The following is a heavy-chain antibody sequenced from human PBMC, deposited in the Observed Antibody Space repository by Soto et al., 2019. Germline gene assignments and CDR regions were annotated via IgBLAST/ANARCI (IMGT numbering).Heavy chain of an antibody. J-gene: IGHJ4*02. CDR3: VGGEGRNGHATRFDY. CDR1: GFTFTDHG. Sequence: QMQLVESGGGVVQPGMSLRLSCAASGFTFTDHGIHWVRQAPGKGLQWVADISYNGIDKWYGDSVKGRVTISRDNFGDTAYLQMNGLRPDDTAFYYCVGGEGRNGHATRFDYWGQGTLVTVSS. D-gene: IGHD3-10*01. CDR2: ISYNGIDK. V-gene: IGHV3-30*03.